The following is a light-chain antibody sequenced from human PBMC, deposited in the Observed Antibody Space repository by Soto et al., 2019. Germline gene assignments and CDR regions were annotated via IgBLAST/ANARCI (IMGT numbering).Light chain of an antibody. V-gene: IGKV3-15*01. J-gene: IGKJ2*01. CDR2: GAS. Sequence: ETVMTQSPATLSVSPGERATLSCRASQSVNSNLVWYQQKPGQAPRLLIYGASARATGIPARFSGSGSGTEFTLTISSLQSEDFAVYYCQQYNNWPQTFGQGTKLEIK. CDR1: QSVNSN. CDR3: QQYNNWPQT.